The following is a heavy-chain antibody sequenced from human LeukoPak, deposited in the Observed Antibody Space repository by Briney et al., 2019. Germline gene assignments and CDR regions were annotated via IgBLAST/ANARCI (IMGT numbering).Heavy chain of an antibody. CDR3: ARPLSDQ. Sequence: SETLSLTCAVYGGPFSGYYWSWIRQPPGKGLEWIGEINHSGSTNYNPSLKSRVTISVDTSKNQFSLKLSSVTAADTAVYYCARPLSDQWGQGTLVTVSS. V-gene: IGHV4-34*01. CDR1: GGPFSGYY. CDR2: INHSGST. J-gene: IGHJ4*02.